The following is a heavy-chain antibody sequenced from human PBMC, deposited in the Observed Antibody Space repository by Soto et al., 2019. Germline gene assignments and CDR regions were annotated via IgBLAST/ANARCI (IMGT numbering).Heavy chain of an antibody. D-gene: IGHD5-12*01. CDR1: GFTFSSYA. J-gene: IGHJ1*01. V-gene: IGHV3-30-3*01. CDR3: AKDLGQATMDQH. CDR2: ISYDGNNQ. Sequence: QVQLVESGGGVVQPGRSLRLSCAASGFTFSSYAMNWVRQAPGKGLEWVALISYDGNNQYYADSVKGRFTISRDSSKNTLYLQMNSLRDADTAVYYCAKDLGQATMDQHWGQGTLVTVSS.